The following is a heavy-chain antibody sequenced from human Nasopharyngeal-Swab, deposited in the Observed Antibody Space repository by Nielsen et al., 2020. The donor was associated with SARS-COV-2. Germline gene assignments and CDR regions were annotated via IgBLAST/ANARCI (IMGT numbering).Heavy chain of an antibody. J-gene: IGHJ6*02. Sequence: GSLRLSCAVYGGSFSGYYWSWIRQPPGKGLEWLGEINHSGSTNYNPSLKSRVTISVDTSKNQFSLKLSSVTAADTAVYYCARGREDSSAYYWGQNYYGMDVWGQGTTVTVSS. V-gene: IGHV4-34*01. CDR3: ARGREDSSAYYWGQNYYGMDV. D-gene: IGHD3-22*01. CDR2: INHSGST. CDR1: GGSFSGYY.